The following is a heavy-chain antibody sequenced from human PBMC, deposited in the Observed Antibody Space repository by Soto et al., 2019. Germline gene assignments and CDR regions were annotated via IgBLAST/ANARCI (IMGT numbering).Heavy chain of an antibody. Sequence: QVQQVESGGGVVQPGRSLRLSCAASGFTFSSYGTHWVRQAPGKGLEWVAVISYDGSNKYYADSVKGRFTISRDNSKNTLYLQMNSLRAEDTAVYYCAKDRPGDFDYWGQGTLVTVSS. V-gene: IGHV3-30*18. J-gene: IGHJ4*02. CDR1: GFTFSSYG. CDR3: AKDRPGDFDY. CDR2: ISYDGSNK.